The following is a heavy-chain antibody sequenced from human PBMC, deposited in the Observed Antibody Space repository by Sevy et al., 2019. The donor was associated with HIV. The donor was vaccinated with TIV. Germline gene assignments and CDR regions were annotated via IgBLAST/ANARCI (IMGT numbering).Heavy chain of an antibody. V-gene: IGHV3-7*01. CDR2: IKQDGSEK. CDR3: GRDWPDMITFGGSSLPIPFDI. J-gene: IGHJ3*02. Sequence: GGSLRLSCAASGFTFSSYWMSWVRQAPGKGLEWVANIKQDGSEKYYVDSVKGRFTISRDNAKNSLYLQMNSLRAEDTAVYYCGRDWPDMITFGGSSLPIPFDIWGQGTMVTVSS. CDR1: GFTFSSYW. D-gene: IGHD3-16*01.